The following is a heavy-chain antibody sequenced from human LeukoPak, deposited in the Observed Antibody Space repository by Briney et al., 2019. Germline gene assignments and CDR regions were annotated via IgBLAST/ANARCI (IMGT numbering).Heavy chain of an antibody. CDR3: GSIAAADTEYFQH. CDR1: GYSFTSYW. Sequence: GEALKISCKGSGYSFTSYWIGLGRQTPGNGLGGVGIIYPGDSDTKYSTSVQGQVTISADKSISTAYLQWSSLRASDTAMYYCGSIAAADTEYFQHWGQGTLVTLS. J-gene: IGHJ1*01. CDR2: IYPGDSDT. V-gene: IGHV5-51*01. D-gene: IGHD6-13*01.